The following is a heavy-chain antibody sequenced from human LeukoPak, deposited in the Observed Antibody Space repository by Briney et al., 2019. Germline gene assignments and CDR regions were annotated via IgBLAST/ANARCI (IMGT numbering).Heavy chain of an antibody. CDR1: GYTFTGYY. CDR2: INPNSGGT. CDR3: ARGPYYYDSSGYKAPSTY. J-gene: IGHJ4*02. V-gene: IGHV1-2*02. Sequence: ASVKVSCKASGYTFTGYYMHWVRQAPGQGLEWMGWINPNSGGTNYAQKFQGRVTMTRDTSISTAYMELSRLRSDDTAVYYCARGPYYYDSSGYKAPSTYRGQGTLVTVSS. D-gene: IGHD3-22*01.